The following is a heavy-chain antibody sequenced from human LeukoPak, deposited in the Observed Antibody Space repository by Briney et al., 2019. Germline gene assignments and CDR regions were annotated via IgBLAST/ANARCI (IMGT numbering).Heavy chain of an antibody. J-gene: IGHJ4*02. Sequence: PGGSLRLSCAASGFTFSSYEMNWVRQAPGKGLEWVSYISSSGSTIYYADSVKGRFTISRDNAKNSLYLQMNSLRAEDTAVYYCARDRNRGSRRPVFDYWGQGTLVTVSS. D-gene: IGHD1-14*01. V-gene: IGHV3-48*03. CDR1: GFTFSSYE. CDR3: ARDRNRGSRRPVFDY. CDR2: ISSSGSTI.